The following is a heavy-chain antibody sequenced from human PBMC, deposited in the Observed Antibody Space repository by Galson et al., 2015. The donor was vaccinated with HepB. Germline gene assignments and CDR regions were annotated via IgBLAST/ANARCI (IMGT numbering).Heavy chain of an antibody. V-gene: IGHV2-5*02. CDR3: AHRVSGGSLLMAFDY. CDR2: IYWDDDK. D-gene: IGHD2-15*01. Sequence: PALVKPTQTLTLTCTFSGFSLSTSGVGVGWIRQPPGKALEWLALIYWDDDKRYSPSLKSRLTITKDTSKNQVVLTMTNMDPVDTATYYCAHRVSGGSLLMAFDYWGQGTLVTVSS. CDR1: GFSLSTSGVG. J-gene: IGHJ4*02.